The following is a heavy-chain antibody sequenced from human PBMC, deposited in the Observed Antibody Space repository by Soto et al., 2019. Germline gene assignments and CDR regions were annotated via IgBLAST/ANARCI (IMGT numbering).Heavy chain of an antibody. D-gene: IGHD2-21*02. J-gene: IGHJ6*02. V-gene: IGHV4-59*01. CDR1: GGSISSYY. CDR2: IYYSGST. CDR3: ARGFREVATASQGYYYYGMDV. Sequence: SETLSLTCTVSGGSISSYYWSWIRQPPGKGLEWIGYIYYSGSTNYNPSLKSRVTISVDTSKNQFSLKLSSVTAADTAVYYCARGFREVATASQGYYYYGMDVWGQGTTVTV.